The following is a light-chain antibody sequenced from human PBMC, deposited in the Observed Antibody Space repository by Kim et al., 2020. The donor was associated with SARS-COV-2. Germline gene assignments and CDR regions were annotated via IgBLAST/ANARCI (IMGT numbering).Light chain of an antibody. CDR2: LTS. J-gene: IGKJ4*01. V-gene: IGKV2-28*01. Sequence: IVMTQSPLSLPVTPGESASISCRSSQSLLDSNGLTYLDWYVQKPGQSPQLLISLTSYRASGVPDRFSGSGSGTDFTLQISRVEAEDVGVYYCMQALQTPLTFGGGTKVDIK. CDR1: QSLLDSNGLTY. CDR3: MQALQTPLT.